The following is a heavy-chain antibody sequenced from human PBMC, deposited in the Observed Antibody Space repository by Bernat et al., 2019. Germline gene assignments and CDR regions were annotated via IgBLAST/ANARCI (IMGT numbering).Heavy chain of an antibody. J-gene: IGHJ4*02. CDR1: GFTFRSSW. Sequence: EVQLVEPGGGLVQPGGSLTLFCTASGFTFRSSWMRWIRQAPGKGLEWVANIKQDGTEIYYVDAVKGRVTISRDNAKNSLYLQMNSLRAEDTAVYYCVKDTDYWGQGTLVTVSS. CDR2: IKQDGTEI. V-gene: IGHV3-7*03. CDR3: VKDTDY.